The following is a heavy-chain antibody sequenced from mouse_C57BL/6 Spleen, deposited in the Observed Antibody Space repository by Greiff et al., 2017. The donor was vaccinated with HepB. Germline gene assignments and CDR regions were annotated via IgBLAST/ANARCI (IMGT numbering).Heavy chain of an antibody. CDR2: INYDGSST. D-gene: IGHD1-1*01. CDR3: ARGNFYGSSYVPDYYAMDY. Sequence: EVQLVESEGGLVQPGSSMKLSCTASGFTFSDYYMAWVRQVPEKGLEWVANINYDGSSTYYLDSLKSRFIISRDNAKNILYLQMSSLKSEDTATYYCARGNFYGSSYVPDYYAMDYWGQGTSVTVSS. J-gene: IGHJ4*01. V-gene: IGHV5-16*01. CDR1: GFTFSDYY.